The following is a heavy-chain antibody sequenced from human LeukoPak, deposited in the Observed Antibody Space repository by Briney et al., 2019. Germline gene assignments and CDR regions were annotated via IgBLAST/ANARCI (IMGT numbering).Heavy chain of an antibody. Sequence: SETLSLTCTVSGGSISSYYWSWIRQPAGKGLEWIGRIYTSGSTNYNPSLKSRVTMSVDTSKNQFSLKLSSVTAADTAVYCCASGPTYGDYLFYWGQGTLVTVSS. CDR1: GGSISSYY. D-gene: IGHD4-17*01. CDR3: ASGPTYGDYLFY. J-gene: IGHJ4*02. CDR2: IYTSGST. V-gene: IGHV4-4*07.